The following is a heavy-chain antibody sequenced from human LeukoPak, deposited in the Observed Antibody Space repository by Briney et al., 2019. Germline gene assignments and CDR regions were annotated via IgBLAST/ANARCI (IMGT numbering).Heavy chain of an antibody. CDR3: ARDGGYSGYDVYYYYGMDV. Sequence: PSETLSLTCTVSGGSISSYYWSWIRQPPGKGLEWIGYICYSGSTKYNPSLKSRVTISVDTSKNQFSLKLSSVTAADTAVYYCARDGGYSGYDVYYYYGMDVWGQGTTVTVSS. CDR2: ICYSGST. J-gene: IGHJ6*02. V-gene: IGHV4-59*01. CDR1: GGSISSYY. D-gene: IGHD5-12*01.